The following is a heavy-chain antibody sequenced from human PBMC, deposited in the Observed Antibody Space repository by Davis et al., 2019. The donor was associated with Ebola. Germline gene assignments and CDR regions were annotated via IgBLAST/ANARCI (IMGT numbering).Heavy chain of an antibody. J-gene: IGHJ6*03. CDR3: ARRPAHYYYYYMDV. CDR2: ISAYNGNT. Sequence: ASVKVSCKASGYTFTSYGISWVRQAPGQGLEWMGWISAYNGNTNYAQKLQGRVTMTTDTSTSTAYMELRSLRSDDTAVYYCARRPAHYYYYYMDVWGKGTTVTVSS. V-gene: IGHV1-18*01. CDR1: GYTFTSYG.